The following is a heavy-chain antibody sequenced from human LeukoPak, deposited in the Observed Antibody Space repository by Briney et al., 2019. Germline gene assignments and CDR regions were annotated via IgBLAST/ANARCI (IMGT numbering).Heavy chain of an antibody. V-gene: IGHV3-21*01. CDR2: ISSSSSYI. CDR3: ARAPDYDFWSGPPHYFDY. J-gene: IGHJ4*02. D-gene: IGHD3-3*01. CDR1: GFTVSSNY. Sequence: GGSLRLSCAASGFTVSSNYMSWVRQAPGKGLEWVSSISSSSSYIYYADSVKGRFTISRDNAKNSLYLQMNSLRAEDTAVYFCARAPDYDFWSGPPHYFDYWGQGTLVTVSS.